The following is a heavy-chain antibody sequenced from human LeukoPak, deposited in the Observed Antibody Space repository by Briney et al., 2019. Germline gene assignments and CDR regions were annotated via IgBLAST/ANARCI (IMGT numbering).Heavy chain of an antibody. CDR1: GFTFSSYW. J-gene: IGHJ4*02. CDR2: IKQDGSGK. CDR3: ARDRIAAAGSFGY. D-gene: IGHD6-13*01. V-gene: IGHV3-7*01. Sequence: GGPLRLSCAASGFTFSSYWMSWVPQAPGKGLEWVANIKQDGSGKDYVDSVKGRFTISRDNAKISLYLQRNSLRAEDTAVYYCARDRIAAAGSFGYWGQGTLVTVSS.